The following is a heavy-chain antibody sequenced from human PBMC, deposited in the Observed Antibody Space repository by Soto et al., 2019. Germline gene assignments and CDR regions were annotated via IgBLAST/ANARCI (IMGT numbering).Heavy chain of an antibody. CDR2: ISAYDGQT. CDR1: GYIFNTFG. J-gene: IGHJ4*02. Sequence: ASVKVSCKASGYIFNTFGVGWVRQAPGQGLEWMGWISAYDGQTGYAQNFEDRVTMTTDTSTSTAYMEMRSLTSDDTAVYFCARSYYGAFDYWGQGTLVTVSS. D-gene: IGHD3-3*01. CDR3: ARSYYGAFDY. V-gene: IGHV1-18*01.